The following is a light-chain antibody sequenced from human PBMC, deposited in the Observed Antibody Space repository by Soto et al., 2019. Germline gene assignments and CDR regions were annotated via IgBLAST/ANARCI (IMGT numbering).Light chain of an antibody. CDR1: SSDVGSYNR. J-gene: IGLJ1*01. V-gene: IGLV2-18*02. Sequence: QSALTQPPSVSASPGQSVTISCSGTSSDVGSYNRVSWYQQPPGTAPKLIIYEVSNRPSGVPDRFSGSKSGNTASLTISGLQAEDEADYYCSSYTSSNTYVFGTGTKVTVL. CDR2: EVS. CDR3: SSYTSSNTYV.